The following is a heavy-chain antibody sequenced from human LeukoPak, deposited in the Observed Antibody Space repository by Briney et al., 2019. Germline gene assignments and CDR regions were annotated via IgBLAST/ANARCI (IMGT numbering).Heavy chain of an antibody. CDR2: ISGSGGST. CDR3: AKGSNLFDY. J-gene: IGHJ4*02. CDR1: GFTFSSYA. D-gene: IGHD4-11*01. Sequence: PGGSLRLSCAASGFTFSSYAMSWVRQAPGKGVEWVSAISGSGGSTYYADSVKGRFTISRDNSKNALYLQMNRLRAEDTAVYYCAKGSNLFDYWGQGTLVTVSS. V-gene: IGHV3-23*01.